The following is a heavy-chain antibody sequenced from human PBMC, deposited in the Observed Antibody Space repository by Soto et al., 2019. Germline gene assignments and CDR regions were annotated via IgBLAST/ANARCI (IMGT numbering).Heavy chain of an antibody. Sequence: ASVKVSCKASGYTFTSYGISWVRQAPGQGLEWMGWISAYNGNTNYAQKLQGRVTISVDTSKNQFSLKLSSVTAADTAVYYCAREWLDHSARFDPWGQGTLVTVSS. CDR1: GYTFTSYG. CDR2: ISAYNGNT. D-gene: IGHD3-22*01. V-gene: IGHV1-18*01. J-gene: IGHJ5*02. CDR3: AREWLDHSARFDP.